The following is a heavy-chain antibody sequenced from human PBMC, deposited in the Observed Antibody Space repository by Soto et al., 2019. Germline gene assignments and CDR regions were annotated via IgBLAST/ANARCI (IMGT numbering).Heavy chain of an antibody. CDR3: ARVADNYYDSSQNWFDP. CDR1: GGSISSGGYY. V-gene: IGHV4-31*03. CDR2: IYYSGST. D-gene: IGHD3-22*01. Sequence: SSETLSLTCTVSGGSISSGGYYWSWIRQHPGKGLEWIGYIYYSGSTYYNPSLKSRVTISVDTSKNQFSLKLSSVTAADTAVYYCARVADNYYDSSQNWFDPWGQGTLVTVSS. J-gene: IGHJ5*02.